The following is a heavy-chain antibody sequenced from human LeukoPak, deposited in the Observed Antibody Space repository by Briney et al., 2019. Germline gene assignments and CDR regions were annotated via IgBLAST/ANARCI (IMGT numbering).Heavy chain of an antibody. Sequence: QTGRSLRLSCAASGFTFSSYAMHWVRQAPGKGLEWVALISYDGSNRYYADSVKGRFTISRDNSNNMLFLQMNSLRAEDTAVYYCAREVVDYVWGSYRPRVFDYWGQGTLVTVSP. CDR1: GFTFSSYA. V-gene: IGHV3-30-3*01. D-gene: IGHD3-16*02. CDR3: AREVVDYVWGSYRPRVFDY. J-gene: IGHJ4*02. CDR2: ISYDGSNR.